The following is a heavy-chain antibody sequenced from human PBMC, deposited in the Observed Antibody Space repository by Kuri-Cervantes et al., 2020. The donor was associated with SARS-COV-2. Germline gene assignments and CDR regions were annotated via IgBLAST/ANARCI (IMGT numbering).Heavy chain of an antibody. D-gene: IGHD3-3*01. Sequence: SETLSLTCTVSGGSISSYYWSWIRQPAGKGLEWIGRIYTSGSTNYNPSLKSRVTMSVDTSKSQFSLKLSSVTAADTAVYYCARHTIFGAHDAFDIWGQGTMVTVSS. CDR1: GGSISSYY. J-gene: IGHJ3*02. V-gene: IGHV4-4*07. CDR2: IYTSGST. CDR3: ARHTIFGAHDAFDI.